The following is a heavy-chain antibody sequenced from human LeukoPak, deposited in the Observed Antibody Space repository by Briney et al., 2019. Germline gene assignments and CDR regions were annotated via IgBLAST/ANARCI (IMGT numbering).Heavy chain of an antibody. V-gene: IGHV3-48*04. CDR1: GFSLSPYS. CDR2: ISTTSSII. J-gene: IGHJ4*02. CDR3: VRAIGKSEGY. Sequence: PGGSLRLSCAASGFSLSPYSMNWVRQAPGKGLEWVSYISTTSSIIYYADSVKGRFTISRDNAKNSLYLQMNSLRGEDTAVYYCVRAIGKSEGYWGQGTLVTVSS. D-gene: IGHD4-23*01.